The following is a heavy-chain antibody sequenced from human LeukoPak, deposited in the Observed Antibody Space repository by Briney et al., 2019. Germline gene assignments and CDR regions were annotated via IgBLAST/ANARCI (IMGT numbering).Heavy chain of an antibody. D-gene: IGHD5-12*01. J-gene: IGHJ5*02. Sequence: PGGSLRLSCAASGFTFSDYYMSWIRQAPGKGLEWVSYISSSSRYTNYADSVKGRFTISRDNAKNSLYLQMNSLRAEDTAVYYCARDRDIVATILDPWGQGTLVTVSS. V-gene: IGHV3-11*06. CDR1: GFTFSDYY. CDR2: ISSSSRYT. CDR3: ARDRDIVATILDP.